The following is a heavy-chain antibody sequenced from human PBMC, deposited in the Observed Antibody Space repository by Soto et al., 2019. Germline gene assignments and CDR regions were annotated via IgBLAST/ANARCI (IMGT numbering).Heavy chain of an antibody. CDR3: SRRGSGHTFVY. V-gene: IGHV4-39*01. J-gene: IGHJ4*02. D-gene: IGHD3-10*01. CDR2: VYESVNT. CDR1: GASISRTGFH. Sequence: QVHLQESGPGLVRPSETLSLTCAVSGASISRTGFHWGWIRQPPGQGLEWIGSVYESVNTYYNSSLKSRVTISVDTSKNQFSLELKSVTAADTAVYYCSRRGSGHTFVYWGQGTLVTVSS.